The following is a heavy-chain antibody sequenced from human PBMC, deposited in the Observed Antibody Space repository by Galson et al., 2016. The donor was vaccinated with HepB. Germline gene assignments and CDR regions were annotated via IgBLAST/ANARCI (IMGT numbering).Heavy chain of an antibody. Sequence: SVKVSCKASGYSFPDYAIHWVRQAPGQSLEWMGWINAGSGDTKYSQKFQGKVSITRDTSANTAYMDLSSLRSEDTAVYYCARDPYPIFGEVVSPPLYFSYVMYVCGLGTTVTVSS. V-gene: IGHV1-3*01. D-gene: IGHD3-3*01. CDR3: ARDPYPIFGEVVSPPLYFSYVMYV. CDR1: GYSFPDYA. CDR2: INAGSGDT. J-gene: IGHJ6*02.